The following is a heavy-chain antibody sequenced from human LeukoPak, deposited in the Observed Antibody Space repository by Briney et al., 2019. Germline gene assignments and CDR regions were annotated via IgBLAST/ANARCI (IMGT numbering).Heavy chain of an antibody. CDR3: ARVRLGYDSSGYSSAYYFDF. J-gene: IGHJ4*02. CDR2: INWSGGST. V-gene: IGHV3-20*01. CDR1: GFTFDDYG. D-gene: IGHD3-22*01. Sequence: PGGSLRLSCAPSGFTFDDYGMSWVRQAPGKGLEWVSDINWSGGSTRYADSVKGRFTISRDNAENSLYLQMSSLRAEDTALYHCARVRLGYDSSGYSSAYYFDFWGQGTLVTVSS.